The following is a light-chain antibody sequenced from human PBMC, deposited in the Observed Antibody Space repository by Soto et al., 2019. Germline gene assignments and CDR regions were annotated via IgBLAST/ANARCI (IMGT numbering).Light chain of an antibody. CDR2: EVS. CDR3: SSYTSSNTLDV. J-gene: IGLJ1*01. CDR1: SSDVGGYNY. Sequence: QSALTQPASVSGSPGQSITISCTGTSSDVGGYNYVSWYQQHPGKAPKLMIYEVSNRPSGVSNRFSGSKSGNTASLTISGLQAEDEADYYCSSYTSSNTLDVSGNGTKVTVL. V-gene: IGLV2-14*01.